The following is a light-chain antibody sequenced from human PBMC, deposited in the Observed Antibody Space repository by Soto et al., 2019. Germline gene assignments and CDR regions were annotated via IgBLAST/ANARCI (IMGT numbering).Light chain of an antibody. CDR1: SSDVGGYNY. CDR3: CSYAGSYTFYG. Sequence: SVLTQPRSVSGSPGQSVTISCTGTSSDVGGYNYVSWYQQHPGKAPKLMIYDVSKRPSGVPDRFSGSKTGNTASLTISGLQAEGEADYYCCSYAGSYTFYGFGTGTKVTVL. J-gene: IGLJ1*01. V-gene: IGLV2-11*01. CDR2: DVS.